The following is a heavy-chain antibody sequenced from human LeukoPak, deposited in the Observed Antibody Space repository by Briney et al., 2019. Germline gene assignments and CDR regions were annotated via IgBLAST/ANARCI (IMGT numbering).Heavy chain of an antibody. CDR3: ASNLVSSGYYHY. Sequence: SETLSLTCTVSGVSISSSSYYWGWTRQPPGKGLEWIGSIYYSGSTYYNPSLKSRVTISVDTSKNQFSLKLSSVTAADTAVYYCASNLVSSGYYHYWGQGTLVTVSS. CDR2: IYYSGST. V-gene: IGHV4-39*07. J-gene: IGHJ4*02. D-gene: IGHD3-22*01. CDR1: GVSISSSSYY.